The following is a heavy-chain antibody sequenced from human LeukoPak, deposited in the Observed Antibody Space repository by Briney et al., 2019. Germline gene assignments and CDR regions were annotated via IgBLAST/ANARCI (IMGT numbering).Heavy chain of an antibody. CDR1: GGTFSSYE. V-gene: IGHV1-69*05. D-gene: IGHD6-13*01. J-gene: IGHJ4*02. CDR2: IIPMFGTA. CDR3: ARVIGQLAFFDY. Sequence: SVKVSCKASGGTFSSYEISWVRQAPGQGLEWMGGIIPMFGTAKYAQKFQGRVTITTDKSTSTVYMELSSLRSEDTAVYYCARVIGQLAFFDYWGQGTLVTVSS.